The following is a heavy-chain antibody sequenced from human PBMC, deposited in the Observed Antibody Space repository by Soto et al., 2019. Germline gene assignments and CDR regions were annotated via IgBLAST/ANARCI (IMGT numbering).Heavy chain of an antibody. Sequence: EVQLVESGGGLVQPGGSLRLSCAASGFTVSSNYMSWVRQAPGKGLEWGSVIYSGGSTYYADSVKGRFTISRDNSKHTLYLQMNSLRAEDTAVYYCARSGSWYSFFDYWGQGTLVTVSS. CDR1: GFTVSSNY. J-gene: IGHJ4*02. V-gene: IGHV3-66*01. CDR3: ARSGSWYSFFDY. CDR2: IYSGGST. D-gene: IGHD2-15*01.